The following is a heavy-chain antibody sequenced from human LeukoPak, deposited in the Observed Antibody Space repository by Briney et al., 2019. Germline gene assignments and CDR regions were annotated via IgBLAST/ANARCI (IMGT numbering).Heavy chain of an antibody. CDR3: ARGGEGIAVAGYYYYYMDV. CDR1: GFTFSSYG. CDR2: ISYDGSNK. D-gene: IGHD6-19*01. J-gene: IGHJ6*03. V-gene: IGHV3-30*03. Sequence: GGSLRLSCAASGFTFSSYGMHWVRQAPGKGLEWVAVISYDGSNKYYADSVRGRFTISRDNSKNTLYLQMNSLRAEDTAVYYCARGGEGIAVAGYYYYYMDVWGKGTTVTISS.